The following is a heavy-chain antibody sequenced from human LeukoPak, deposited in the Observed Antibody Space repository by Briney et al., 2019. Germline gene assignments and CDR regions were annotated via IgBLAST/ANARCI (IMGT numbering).Heavy chain of an antibody. CDR2: ISSTSHTI. J-gene: IGHJ5*02. Sequence: GGSLRLSCAASGFNFSDYYMNWLRQAPGKGLEWLSFISSTSHTISYADSVKGRFTISRDNANNSLYLQMNSLRAEDTAVYYCARSLRPASFDPWGQGTMVTVSS. V-gene: IGHV3-11*04. CDR3: ARSLRPASFDP. CDR1: GFNFSDYY.